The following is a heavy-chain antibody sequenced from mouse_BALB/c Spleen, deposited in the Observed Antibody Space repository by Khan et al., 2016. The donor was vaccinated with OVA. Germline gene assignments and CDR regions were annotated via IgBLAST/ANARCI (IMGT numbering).Heavy chain of an antibody. V-gene: IGHV2-6-4*01. D-gene: IGHD2-14*01. J-gene: IGHJ4*01. CDR2: IWGGGGT. CDR1: GFSLSRYN. CDR3: ARAYYRYDGYYAMDY. Sequence: QVQLKQSGPGLVAPSQSLSITCTVSGFSLSRYNIHWVRQPPGKGLEWLGMIWGGGGTDYNSTLKSRLTIRKDHSKSQVLLKMNSLQTDDTAMYYCARAYYRYDGYYAMDYWGQGTSVTVSS.